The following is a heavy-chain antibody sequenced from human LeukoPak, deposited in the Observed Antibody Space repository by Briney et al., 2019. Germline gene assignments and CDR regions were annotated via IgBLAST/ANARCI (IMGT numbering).Heavy chain of an antibody. CDR2: ISAYNGNT. CDR3: ARDEWELTYFDY. V-gene: IGHV1-18*04. D-gene: IGHD1-26*01. J-gene: IGHJ4*02. Sequence: ASVKVSCKASGYTFTGYYMHWVRQAPGQGLEWMGWISAYNGNTNYAQKLQGRVTMTTDTSTSTAYMELRSLRSDDTAVYYCARDEWELTYFDYWGQGTLVTVSS. CDR1: GYTFTGYY.